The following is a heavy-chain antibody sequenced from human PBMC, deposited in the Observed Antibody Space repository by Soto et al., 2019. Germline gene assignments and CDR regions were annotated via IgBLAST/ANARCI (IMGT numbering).Heavy chain of an antibody. Sequence: SVKVFCKASGGTFSNHAISWVRQAPGQGRGWMGGIIPIFGTSNYAQKFQGRVTITADESTSTAYMELSSLRSEDTAVYHCAREYGYGMDVWSQGTTVTVSS. V-gene: IGHV1-69*13. CDR3: AREYGYGMDV. J-gene: IGHJ6*02. D-gene: IGHD4-17*01. CDR1: GGTFSNHA. CDR2: IIPIFGTS.